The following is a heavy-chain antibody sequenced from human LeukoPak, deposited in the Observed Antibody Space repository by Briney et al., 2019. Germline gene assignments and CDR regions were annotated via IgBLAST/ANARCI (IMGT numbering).Heavy chain of an antibody. CDR2: IYTSGGT. J-gene: IGHJ4*02. V-gene: IGHV4-4*07. Sequence: SETLSLTCTVSGASITSYFWSWIRQPAGKGLEWLGRIYTSGGTNYNPSLKSRVTMSVDTSKNQFSLKLSSVTAADTAVYYCARGRYCSSTSCYGPNFDYWGQGTLVTVSS. CDR3: ARGRYCSSTSCYGPNFDY. CDR1: GASITSYF. D-gene: IGHD2-2*01.